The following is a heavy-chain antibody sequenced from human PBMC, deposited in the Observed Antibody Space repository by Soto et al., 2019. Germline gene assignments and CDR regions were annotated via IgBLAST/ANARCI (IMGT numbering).Heavy chain of an antibody. CDR1: GLTFSTYA. CDR2: VSGTDDIT. CDR3: AKAHSSGWSIPDCFDI. V-gene: IGHV3-23*01. J-gene: IGHJ3*02. Sequence: EVQLLESGGGLVQPGGSLRLSCAASGLTFSTYAMTWVRQAPGKGLEWVSGVSGTDDITYYADSVKGRFTISRDNSKNTVYLQMNSLRAEDTAVYYCAKAHSSGWSIPDCFDIWGQGTMVTVSS. D-gene: IGHD6-19*01.